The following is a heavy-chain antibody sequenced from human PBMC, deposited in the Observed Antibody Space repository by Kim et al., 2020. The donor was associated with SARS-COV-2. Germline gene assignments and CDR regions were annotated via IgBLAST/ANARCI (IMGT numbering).Heavy chain of an antibody. CDR2: IIPILGIA. J-gene: IGHJ6*02. CDR1: GGTFSSYA. CDR3: ARPLYGSGSYYDRYYYYGMDV. Sequence: SGKVSCKASGGTFSSYAISWVRQAPGQGLEWMGRIIPILGIANYAQKFQGRVTITADKSTSTAYMELSSLRSEDTAVYYCARPLYGSGSYYDRYYYYGMDVWGQGTTVTVSS. V-gene: IGHV1-69*04. D-gene: IGHD3-10*01.